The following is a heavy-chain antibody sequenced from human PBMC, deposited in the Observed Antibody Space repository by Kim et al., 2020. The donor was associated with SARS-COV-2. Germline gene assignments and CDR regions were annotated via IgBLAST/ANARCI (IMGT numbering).Heavy chain of an antibody. V-gene: IGHV3-7*01. Sequence: GGSLRLSCAASGFTFSNYWMHWVRQAPGKGLEWVANIKEDGSIKHYGDSVKGRFTISRDNAKNSLYLEMNILGAEDTAVYYCEREMDAWGQGTTVTVPS. CDR2: IKEDGSIK. CDR3: EREMDA. J-gene: IGHJ6*02. CDR1: GFTFSNYW.